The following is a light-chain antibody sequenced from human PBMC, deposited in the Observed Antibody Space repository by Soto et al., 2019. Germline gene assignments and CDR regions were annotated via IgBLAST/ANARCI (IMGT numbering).Light chain of an antibody. J-gene: IGKJ4*01. CDR2: GAA. Sequence: EIVLTQSPATLSVSPGERATLSCGASQSVSSNLAWYQQKPGQAPRLLIYGAATRATDIPGRFSGSGSGTEFTLTISSLQSEDFAVYYCQQYNNWPLTFGGGTKVDIK. CDR1: QSVSSN. V-gene: IGKV3-15*01. CDR3: QQYNNWPLT.